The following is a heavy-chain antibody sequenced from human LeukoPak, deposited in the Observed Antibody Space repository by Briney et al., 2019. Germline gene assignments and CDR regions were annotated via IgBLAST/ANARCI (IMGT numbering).Heavy chain of an antibody. CDR2: INPSGGST. D-gene: IGHD6-25*01. V-gene: IGHV1-46*01. CDR3: AREYVGQRDNYYYMDV. J-gene: IGHJ6*03. CDR1: GYTFTSYY. Sequence: ASVKVSCKASGYTFTSYYMHWVRQAPGQGLEWMGIINPSGGSTSYAQKFQGRVTMTRDMSTSTVYMELSSLRSEDTAVYYCAREYVGQRDNYYYMDVWGKGTTVTVSS.